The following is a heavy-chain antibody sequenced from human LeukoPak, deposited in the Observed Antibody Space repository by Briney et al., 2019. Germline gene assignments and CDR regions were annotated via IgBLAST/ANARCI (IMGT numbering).Heavy chain of an antibody. V-gene: IGHV3-23*01. Sequence: PGGSLRLSCAASGFTFSSYAMSWVRQAPGEGLEWVSAISGSGGSTYYADSVKGRFTISRDNSKNTLYLQMNSLRAEDTAVYYCAKDFYGDYVLSAFDIWGQGTMVTVSS. CDR3: AKDFYGDYVLSAFDI. J-gene: IGHJ3*02. CDR2: ISGSGGST. CDR1: GFTFSSYA. D-gene: IGHD4-17*01.